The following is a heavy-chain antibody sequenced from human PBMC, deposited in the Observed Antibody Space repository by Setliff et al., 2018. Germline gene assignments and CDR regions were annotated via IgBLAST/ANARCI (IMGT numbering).Heavy chain of an antibody. J-gene: IGHJ4*02. Sequence: SETLSLTCTVSGGSINNYYWSWIRQPAGKGLEWIGRVYSNVGTNFNPSLKSRVTMSVDASKNQISLKLMSVTAADTAVYYCARTGTYRYFDSWGQGSRVTSPQ. CDR1: GGSINNYY. D-gene: IGHD1-7*01. CDR3: ARTGTYRYFDS. CDR2: VYSNVGT. V-gene: IGHV4-4*07.